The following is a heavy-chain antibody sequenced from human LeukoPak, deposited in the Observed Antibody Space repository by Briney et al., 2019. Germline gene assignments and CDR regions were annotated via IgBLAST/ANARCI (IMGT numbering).Heavy chain of an antibody. CDR3: ARLQGEYHYYGMDV. J-gene: IGHJ6*02. CDR1: GGSISSYY. V-gene: IGHV4-59*08. D-gene: IGHD3-16*01. CDR2: IYYSGST. Sequence: SETLSLTCTVSGGSISSYYWSWIRQPPGKGLEWIGYIYYSGSTNYNPSLKSRVTISVDTSKNQFSLKLSSVTAADTAVYYCARLQGEYHYYGMDVWGQGTTVTVSS.